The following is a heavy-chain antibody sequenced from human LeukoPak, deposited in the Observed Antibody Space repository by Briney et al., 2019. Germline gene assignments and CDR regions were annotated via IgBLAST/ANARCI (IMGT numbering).Heavy chain of an antibody. CDR3: AREYYDILTGYYVNWFDP. CDR1: GFTFSSYA. J-gene: IGHJ5*02. CDR2: ISYDGSNK. Sequence: PGGSLRLSCAASGFTFSSYAMHWVRQAPGKGLEWVAVISYDGSNKYYADSVKGRFTISRDNSKNTLYLQMNSLRAEDTAVYYCAREYYDILTGYYVNWFDPWGQGTLVTVSS. V-gene: IGHV3-30*01. D-gene: IGHD3-9*01.